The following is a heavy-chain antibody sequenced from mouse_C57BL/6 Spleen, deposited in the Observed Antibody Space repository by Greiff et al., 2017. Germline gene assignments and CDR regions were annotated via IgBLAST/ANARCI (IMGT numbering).Heavy chain of an antibody. Sequence: QVQLQQSGAELVKPGASVKISCKASGYAFSSYWMNWVKQRPGKGLEWIGQIYPGDGDTNYNGKFKGKATLTADKSSSIAYMQLSSLTSEDSAVYFCAREGGTTVVATPHWYFDVWGTGTTVTVSS. CDR2: IYPGDGDT. CDR3: AREGGTTVVATPHWYFDV. D-gene: IGHD1-1*01. V-gene: IGHV1-80*01. J-gene: IGHJ1*03. CDR1: GYAFSSYW.